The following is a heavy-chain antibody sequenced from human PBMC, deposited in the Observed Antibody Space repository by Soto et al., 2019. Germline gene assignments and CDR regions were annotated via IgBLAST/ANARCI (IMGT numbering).Heavy chain of an antibody. D-gene: IGHD6-19*01. CDR1: SGSLNSTNW. V-gene: IGHV4-4*02. CDR2: IYHSGST. J-gene: IGHJ4*02. Sequence: SETLSLTCAVSSGSLNSTNWWSWVRQRPGKGLEWIGEIYHSGSTNYNPSLKSRVTISVAESANHFSLTLTSVTAADTAVYYCARGGEDKWLAFDFWGQRTLVTVSS. CDR3: ARGGEDKWLAFDF.